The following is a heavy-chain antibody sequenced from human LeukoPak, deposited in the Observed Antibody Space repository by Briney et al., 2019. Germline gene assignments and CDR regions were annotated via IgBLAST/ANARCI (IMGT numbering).Heavy chain of an antibody. J-gene: IGHJ4*02. D-gene: IGHD2-15*01. CDR3: AKRSGYCSGGSCYSSPGYYFDY. Sequence: PGGSLRLSCAASGFTFSSYAMSWVRQAPGKGLEWVSGISGSVVSTYYADSVKGRFTISRDNSKNTLYLQMNSLRAEDTAVYYCAKRSGYCSGGSCYSSPGYYFDYWGQGTLVTVSS. CDR1: GFTFSSYA. CDR2: ISGSVVST. V-gene: IGHV3-23*01.